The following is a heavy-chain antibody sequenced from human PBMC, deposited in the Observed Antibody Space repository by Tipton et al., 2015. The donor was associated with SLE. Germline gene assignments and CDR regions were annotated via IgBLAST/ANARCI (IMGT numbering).Heavy chain of an antibody. CDR3: ARVSSSTRYSFPFDF. CDR1: GGSISSGNW. J-gene: IGHJ4*02. Sequence: TLSLTCDVSGGSISSGNWWTWVRQPPGKGREWIGEIYHSGNVNYKASLRSRVTLSIDKFRNQFSMMLTSVTAADTAVYYCARVSSSTRYSFPFDFWGQGVLVTVSA. CDR2: IYHSGNV. V-gene: IGHV4/OR15-8*02. D-gene: IGHD3-9*01.